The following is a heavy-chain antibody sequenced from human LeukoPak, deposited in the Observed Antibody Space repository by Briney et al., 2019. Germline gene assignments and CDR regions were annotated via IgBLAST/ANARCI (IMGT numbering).Heavy chain of an antibody. V-gene: IGHV3-64D*06. CDR3: VKGGYDILTGYTSFDY. Sequence: GGSLRLSCSASGFTFSSYAMHWVRQAPGRGLEYVSAISRNGGSTFYADSVKGRFTISRDNSKNTLYLQMSSLRAEDTAVYYCVKGGYDILTGYTSFDYWGQGTLVTVSS. D-gene: IGHD3-9*01. CDR2: ISRNGGST. J-gene: IGHJ4*02. CDR1: GFTFSSYA.